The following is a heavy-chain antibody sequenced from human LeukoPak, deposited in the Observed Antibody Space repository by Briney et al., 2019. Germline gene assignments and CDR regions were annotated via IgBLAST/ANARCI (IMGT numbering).Heavy chain of an antibody. CDR1: GGTFSSYT. CDR3: ARAGSWFDP. J-gene: IGHJ5*02. V-gene: IGHV1-69*02. CDR2: IIPILGIA. Sequence: SVKVSCXASGGTFSSYTISWVRQAHGQGLEWMGRIIPILGIANYAQKFQGRVTITADKSTSTAYMELSSLRSEDTAVYYCARAGSWFDPWGQGTLVTVSS.